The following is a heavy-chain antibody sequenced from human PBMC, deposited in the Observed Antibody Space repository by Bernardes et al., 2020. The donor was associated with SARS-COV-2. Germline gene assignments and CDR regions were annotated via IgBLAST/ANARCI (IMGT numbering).Heavy chain of an antibody. CDR3: GGGFCTGSGCRLADY. D-gene: IGHD2-8*02. J-gene: IGHJ4*02. CDR2: ISGSGLAT. CDR1: GLTFSSYA. Sequence: GSLRLSCAASGLTFSSYAMSWVRQAPGKGLEWVSSISGSGLATYYANSVKGRFTISRDNSKNIMYLHMNSLRAEDMAVYFCGGGFCTGSGCRLADYWGQGTLVTVSS. V-gene: IGHV3-23*01.